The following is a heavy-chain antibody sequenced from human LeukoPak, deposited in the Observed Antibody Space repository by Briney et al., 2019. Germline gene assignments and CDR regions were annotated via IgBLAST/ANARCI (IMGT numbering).Heavy chain of an antibody. D-gene: IGHD6-19*01. CDR2: ISDDGRHK. CDR3: AKGDGSFVVDF. CDR1: GFTFSRYA. J-gene: IGHJ4*02. V-gene: IGHV3-30*04. Sequence: PGRSLRLSCAASGFTFSRYAMHWVRQTPGKGLEWMAIISDDGRHKYYADSVEGRFTISRDNSKNTLSLQMNSLRAEDTAVYYCAKGDGSFVVDFWGQGTLVTVSS.